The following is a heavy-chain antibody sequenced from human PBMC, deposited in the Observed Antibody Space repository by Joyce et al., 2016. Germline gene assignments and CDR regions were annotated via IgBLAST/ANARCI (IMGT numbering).Heavy chain of an antibody. V-gene: IGHV3-30-3*01. D-gene: IGHD1-26*01. Sequence: QVQLVESGGGVVQPGRSLRLSCAASGFTFSSYAMNWVRQAPGKGLEWVAIISYDGNNKYSADSVKGRFPISRDNSKNTLYLQMNSLRADDTAVYYCARGLQWEPYYFDSWGQGTLVTVSS. J-gene: IGHJ4*02. CDR3: ARGLQWEPYYFDS. CDR1: GFTFSSYA. CDR2: ISYDGNNK.